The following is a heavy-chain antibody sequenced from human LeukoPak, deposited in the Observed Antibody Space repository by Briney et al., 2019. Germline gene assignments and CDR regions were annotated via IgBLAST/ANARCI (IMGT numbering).Heavy chain of an antibody. CDR1: GYTFTGYG. V-gene: IGHV1-18*01. D-gene: IGHD3-9*01. J-gene: IGHJ5*02. Sequence: ASGKVSLKASGYTFTGYGIRWVRQAPGQGLEWMGWISAYNGNTNYAQKHQGRVTMTTDTSTSTAYMELRSLRSDDTAVYYCAREFHVPYYDILTGYYNYWFDPWGQGTLVTVSS. CDR2: ISAYNGNT. CDR3: AREFHVPYYDILTGYYNYWFDP.